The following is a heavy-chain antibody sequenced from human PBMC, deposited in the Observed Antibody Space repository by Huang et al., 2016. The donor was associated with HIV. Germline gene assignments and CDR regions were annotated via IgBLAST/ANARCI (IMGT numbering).Heavy chain of an antibody. CDR3: AREFVIFGAPLWPAY. CDR1: GYSFTTYA. CDR2: INPGNGNT. Sequence: QVQLVQSGAEVKKPGASVKVSCKASGYSFTTYALHWVRQAPGHRLEWMGGINPGNGNTKYSQKFQGRVTITRETSASTVYMEVSSLTFEDTVVYYCAREFVIFGAPLWPAYWGQGTLISVSS. J-gene: IGHJ4*02. V-gene: IGHV1-3*01. D-gene: IGHD2-21*01.